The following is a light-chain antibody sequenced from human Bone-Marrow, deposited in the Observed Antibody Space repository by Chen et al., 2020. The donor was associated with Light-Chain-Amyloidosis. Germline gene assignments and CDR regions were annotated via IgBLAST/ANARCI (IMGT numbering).Light chain of an antibody. V-gene: IGLV2-14*01. CDR2: EVT. J-gene: IGLJ1*01. CDR1: SSAVGVDNH. Sequence: QSARTQSASVPGAPGQTIPISCTGTSSAVGVDNHVSWYQQHPDKAPKLMIYEVTNRPSWVPDRFSGSTSDNTAYLTISGHNPEDEADYYCSSYTITNTLVLGSGTRVTVL. CDR3: SSYTITNTLV.